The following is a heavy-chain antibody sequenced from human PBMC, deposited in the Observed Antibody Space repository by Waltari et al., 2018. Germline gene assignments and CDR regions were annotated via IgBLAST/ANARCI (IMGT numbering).Heavy chain of an antibody. CDR2: IYTSGRT. J-gene: IGHJ4*02. CDR1: GGSISSGSYY. CDR3: ARATYYDGSVYFDY. D-gene: IGHD3-10*01. Sequence: QVQLQESGPGLVKPSQTLSLTCTVSGGSISSGSYYWSWIRQPAGKGLEWIGRIYTSGRTNYNPYLKSRVTISVDTSKNKFSLKLSSVTAADTAVYYCARATYYDGSVYFDYWGQGTLVTVSS. V-gene: IGHV4-61*02.